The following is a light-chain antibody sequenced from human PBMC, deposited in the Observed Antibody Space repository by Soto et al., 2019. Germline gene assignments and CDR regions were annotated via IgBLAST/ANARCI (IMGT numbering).Light chain of an antibody. CDR1: SGHSSYT. Sequence: QSVLTQSPSASASLGASVKLTCTLSSGHSSYTIAWHQQQPEKGPRYLMKVNSDGSHSKGDGIPDRFSGSSSGAERYLTISSLQSEDEADYYCQTWGTGIQVFGGATKLTVL. CDR3: QTWGTGIQV. V-gene: IGLV4-69*01. CDR2: VNSDGSH. J-gene: IGLJ3*02.